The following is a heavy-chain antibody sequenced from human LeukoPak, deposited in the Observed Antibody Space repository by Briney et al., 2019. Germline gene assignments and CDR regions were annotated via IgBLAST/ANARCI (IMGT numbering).Heavy chain of an antibody. CDR1: GFTFSSIA. J-gene: IGHJ4*02. D-gene: IGHD1-1*01. CDR2: IRSNGDTT. V-gene: IGHV3-23*01. CDR3: AKGQELDDGVFDS. Sequence: GGSLRLSCAASGFTFSSIAMTWVRQAPGKGLEWVSSIRSNGDTTYNADSVKGRFTISRDNSKNTLYLQMNSLRVEDTAIYYCAKGQELDDGVFDSWGQGTLVTVSS.